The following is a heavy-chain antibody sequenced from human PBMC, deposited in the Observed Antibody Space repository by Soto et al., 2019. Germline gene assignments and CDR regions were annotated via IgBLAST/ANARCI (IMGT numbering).Heavy chain of an antibody. Sequence: PGGSLRLSCAASGFTFSSYGMHWVRQAPGKGLEWVAVIWYDGSNKYYADSVKGRFTISRDNSKNTLYPQMNSLRAEDTAVYYCARDRGTGWRVRYYYYGMDVWGQGTTVTVSS. J-gene: IGHJ6*02. D-gene: IGHD3-10*01. CDR1: GFTFSSYG. V-gene: IGHV3-33*08. CDR2: IWYDGSNK. CDR3: ARDRGTGWRVRYYYYGMDV.